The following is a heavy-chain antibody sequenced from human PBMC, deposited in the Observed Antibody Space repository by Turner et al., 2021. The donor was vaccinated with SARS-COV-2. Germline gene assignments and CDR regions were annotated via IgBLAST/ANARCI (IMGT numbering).Heavy chain of an antibody. CDR2: IIAIFGTA. CDR3: ARDSRGGRWLQPFWY. J-gene: IGHJ4*02. V-gene: IGHV1-69*01. D-gene: IGHD3-16*01. CDR1: GGTFSSYA. Sequence: QVQLVQSGAEVKKPGSSVKVSCKTSGGTFSSYAISWVRQAPGQGLEWRGGIIAIFGTANYDQKFQGRVTITADESTSTAYMELSSLRSEDTAVYYCARDSRGGRWLQPFWYWGQGTLVTVSS.